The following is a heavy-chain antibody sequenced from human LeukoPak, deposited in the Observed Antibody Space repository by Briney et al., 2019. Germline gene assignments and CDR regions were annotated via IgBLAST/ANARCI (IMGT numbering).Heavy chain of an antibody. J-gene: IGHJ6*03. D-gene: IGHD1-26*01. Sequence: PETLSLTRTVSVGSTSIYYSSWIRQPAGKGLGRVGHNYTSGSTTYNPSPKRRVTMSVDTSTNQFSLKLSSVTAAHTAVYYCARDKLVGATTSYYSMDVWGKGTTVTVSS. CDR3: ARDKLVGATTSYYSMDV. CDR1: VGSTSIYY. CDR2: NYTSGST. V-gene: IGHV4-4*07.